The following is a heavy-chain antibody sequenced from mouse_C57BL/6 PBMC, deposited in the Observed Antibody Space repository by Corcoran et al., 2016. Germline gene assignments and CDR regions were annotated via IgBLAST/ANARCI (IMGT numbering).Heavy chain of an antibody. Sequence: QVQLQQSGHELVKPGASVKICCKASGYTCTEYYINWVKQRPGQGLEWIGWIFPGSGSTYYNEKFKGKATLTVDKSSRTAYMLLSSLTSEDSAVYFCAIKLTGTAWFAYWGQGTLVTVSA. CDR3: AIKLTGTAWFAY. V-gene: IGHV1-75*01. D-gene: IGHD4-1*01. CDR2: IFPGSGST. J-gene: IGHJ3*01. CDR1: GYTCTEYY.